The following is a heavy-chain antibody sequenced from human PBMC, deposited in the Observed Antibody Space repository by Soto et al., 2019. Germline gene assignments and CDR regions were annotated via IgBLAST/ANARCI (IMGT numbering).Heavy chain of an antibody. CDR1: GFSLDTSRVP. Sequence: QITLKESGPTLVKPTQSLTLTCTFSGFSLDTSRVPVGWIRQPPGKGLEWLSVIYWDDDKRSSPSLRSRLTITKDTSKNQVVLKMTNMDPADTATYYCSHRHRASGGLFDYWVQGTLVTVSS. CDR2: IYWDDDK. V-gene: IGHV2-5*02. D-gene: IGHD3-10*01. CDR3: SHRHRASGGLFDY. J-gene: IGHJ4*02.